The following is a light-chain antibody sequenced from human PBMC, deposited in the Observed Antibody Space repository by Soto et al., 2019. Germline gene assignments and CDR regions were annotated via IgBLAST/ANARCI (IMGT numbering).Light chain of an antibody. J-gene: IGKJ2*01. V-gene: IGKV3-15*01. CDR3: QQYNDWPYT. Sequence: EIVMTQSPATLSVSPGERATLSCRASQTTSTNLAWYQQKPGQPPRLLIYGASTRATGIPPRFSGSGAGTESTFPISSLQSEDFAIYYCQQYNDWPYTFGQGTKLEIK. CDR2: GAS. CDR1: QTTSTN.